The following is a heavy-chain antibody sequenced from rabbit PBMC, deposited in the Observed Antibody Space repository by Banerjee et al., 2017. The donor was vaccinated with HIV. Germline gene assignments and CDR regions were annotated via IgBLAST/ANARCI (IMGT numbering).Heavy chain of an antibody. V-gene: IGHV1S43*01. J-gene: IGHJ4*01. Sequence: QQQLEESGGGLVKPGGTLTLTCKASGIDFSSYYYMCWVRQAPGKGLELIACIYTSSGGTWYASWVKCRFTISRSTSLNTVDLKMTSLTAADTATYFCASNSYDDYGDYFGEYYFNLWGPGTLVTVS. CDR3: ASNSYDDYGDYFGEYYFNL. D-gene: IGHD2-1*01. CDR1: GIDFSSYYY. CDR2: IYTSSGGT.